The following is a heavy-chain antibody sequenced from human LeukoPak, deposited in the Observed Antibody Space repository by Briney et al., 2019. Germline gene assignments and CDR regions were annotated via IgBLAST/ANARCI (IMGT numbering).Heavy chain of an antibody. CDR1: GYTFTSYG. Sequence: ASVKVSCKASGYTFTSYGISWVRQAPGQGLEWMGWISGYNSNTNYAQKFQGRVTMTTDRSTSTAYMELRTLRSDDTAVYYCARAGTGRYMDVWGKGTTVTVSS. J-gene: IGHJ6*03. V-gene: IGHV1-18*01. CDR2: ISGYNSNT. D-gene: IGHD1-14*01. CDR3: ARAGTGRYMDV.